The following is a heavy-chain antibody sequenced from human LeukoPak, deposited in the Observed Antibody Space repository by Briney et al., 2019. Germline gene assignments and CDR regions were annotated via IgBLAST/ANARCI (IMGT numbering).Heavy chain of an antibody. CDR2: ISWNSGSI. CDR3: AKAEGYGAPSLYYYYGMDV. D-gene: IGHD4-17*01. Sequence: PGGSLRLSCAASGFTFDDYAMHWVRQAPGKGLEWVSGISWNSGSIGYADSVKGRFTISRDNAKNSLYLQMNSLRAEDTALYYCAKAEGYGAPSLYYYYGMDVWGQGTTVTVSS. CDR1: GFTFDDYA. J-gene: IGHJ6*02. V-gene: IGHV3-9*01.